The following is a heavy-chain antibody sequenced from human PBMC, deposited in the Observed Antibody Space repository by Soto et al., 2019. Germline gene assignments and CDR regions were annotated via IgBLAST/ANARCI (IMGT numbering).Heavy chain of an antibody. Sequence: GGSLRLSCAASGFTFSSYAMSWVRQAPGKGLEWVSAISGSGGSTYYADSVKGRFTISRDNSKNTLYLQMNSLRAEDTAVYYCAKTSGYCTNGVCSTVYYFDYWGQGTLVTVSS. CDR1: GFTFSSYA. J-gene: IGHJ4*02. CDR2: ISGSGGST. D-gene: IGHD2-8*01. V-gene: IGHV3-23*01. CDR3: AKTSGYCTNGVCSTVYYFDY.